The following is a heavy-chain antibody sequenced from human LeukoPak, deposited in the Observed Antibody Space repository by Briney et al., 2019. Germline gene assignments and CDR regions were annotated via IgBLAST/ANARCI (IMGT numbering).Heavy chain of an antibody. CDR3: AKGGSSWSSY. Sequence: PGGSLRLSCAASGFTFSNYWMHWVRQAPGKGLVWVSAISGSGGSTYYADSVKGRFTISRDNSKNTLYLQMNSLGAEDTAVYYCAKGGSSWSSYWGQGTLVTVSS. V-gene: IGHV3-23*01. CDR2: ISGSGGST. J-gene: IGHJ4*02. CDR1: GFTFSNYW. D-gene: IGHD6-13*01.